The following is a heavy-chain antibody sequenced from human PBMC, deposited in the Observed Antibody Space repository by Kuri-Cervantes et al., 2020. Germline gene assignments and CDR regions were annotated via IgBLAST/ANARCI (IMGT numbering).Heavy chain of an antibody. J-gene: IGHJ4*02. D-gene: IGHD6-13*01. CDR2: IKQDGSEK. CDR1: GFTFSSYW. V-gene: IGHV3-7*03. Sequence: GGSLRLSCAASGFTFSSYWMSWVRQAPGKGLEWVANIKQDGSEKYYVDSVKGRFTISRDNAKNSLYLQMNSLRAEDTALYYCAKDSRSGYSSSWSPFDYWGQGTLVTVSS. CDR3: AKDSRSGYSSSWSPFDY.